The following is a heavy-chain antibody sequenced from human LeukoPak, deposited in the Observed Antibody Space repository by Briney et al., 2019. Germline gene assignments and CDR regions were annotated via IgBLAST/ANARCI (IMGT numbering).Heavy chain of an antibody. Sequence: GGSLRLSCAASGFTFSSYAMHWVRQAPGKGLEWVATIKQDGSEKYYVDSVRGRFTISRDNAKNSLYLQMNSLRAEDTAVYYCARHLGKWFGGLFAGSYAFDIWGQGTVVTVSS. J-gene: IGHJ3*02. CDR1: GFTFSSYA. V-gene: IGHV3-7*01. CDR3: ARHLGKWFGGLFAGSYAFDI. CDR2: IKQDGSEK. D-gene: IGHD3-10*01.